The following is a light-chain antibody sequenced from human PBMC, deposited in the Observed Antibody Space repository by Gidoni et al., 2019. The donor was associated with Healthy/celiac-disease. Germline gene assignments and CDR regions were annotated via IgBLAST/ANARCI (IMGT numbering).Light chain of an antibody. V-gene: IGKV3-20*01. CDR2: GAS. CDR3: QQDGSSPWT. CDR1: QSVSSSY. J-gene: IGKJ1*01. Sequence: DIVLTQSPGTLSLSPGERATLSCRASQSVSSSYLAWYQQKPGQAPRLLIYGASSSGSGTDFTLSINRLEHEDFAVYYCQQDGSSPWTFGQGTKVEIK.